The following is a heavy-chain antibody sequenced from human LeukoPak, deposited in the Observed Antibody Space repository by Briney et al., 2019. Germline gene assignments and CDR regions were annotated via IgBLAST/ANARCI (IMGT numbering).Heavy chain of an antibody. CDR3: ARDSYSGSYYY. CDR1: GYTFTGYY. CDR2: INPNGGGT. J-gene: IGHJ4*02. D-gene: IGHD1-26*01. Sequence: ASVKVSCKASGYTFTGYYMHWVRLAPGQGLEWMGWINPNGGGTNYAQQFQGRVTMTSDTSISTAYMELSSLRSDDTAVYYCARDSYSGSYYYWGQGTLVTVSS. V-gene: IGHV1-2*02.